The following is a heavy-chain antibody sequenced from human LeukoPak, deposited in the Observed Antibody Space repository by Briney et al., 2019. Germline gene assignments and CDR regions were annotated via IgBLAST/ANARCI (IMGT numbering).Heavy chain of an antibody. CDR1: GFTFSSYA. CDR3: ARDIVVVPAAMGGHDAFDI. Sequence: PGGSLRLSCAASGFTFSSYAMSWVRQAPGKGLEWVSAISGSGGSTYYADSVKGRFTISRDNSKNTLYLQMNSLRAEDTAVYYCARDIVVVPAAMGGHDAFDIWGQGTMVTVSS. V-gene: IGHV3-23*01. CDR2: ISGSGGST. J-gene: IGHJ3*02. D-gene: IGHD2-2*01.